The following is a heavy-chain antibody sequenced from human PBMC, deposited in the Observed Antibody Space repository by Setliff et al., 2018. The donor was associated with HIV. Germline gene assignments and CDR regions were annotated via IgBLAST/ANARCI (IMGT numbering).Heavy chain of an antibody. J-gene: IGHJ4*02. CDR1: GYTFTGYY. CDR3: ARDRYHYGSSGYVRYFDS. Sequence: ASVKVSCKASGYTFTGYYLHWVRQAPGQGPEWMGWINPNSGGTNSAQKFQGRVTMTSDTSISTAYMELSRLRSDDTAVYYCARDRYHYGSSGYVRYFDSWGQGTLVTVSS. CDR2: INPNSGGT. D-gene: IGHD3-22*01. V-gene: IGHV1-2*02.